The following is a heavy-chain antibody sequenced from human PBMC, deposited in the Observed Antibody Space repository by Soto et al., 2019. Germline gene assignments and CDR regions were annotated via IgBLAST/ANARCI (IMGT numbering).Heavy chain of an antibody. V-gene: IGHV1-69*13. D-gene: IGHD6-13*01. J-gene: IGHJ4*02. CDR1: GGTFSSYA. CDR3: ARGGSSWLQQEFDY. Sequence: GASVKVSCKASGGTFSSYAISWVRQAPGRGLEWMGGIIPIFGTANYAQKFQGRVTITADESTSTAYMELSSLRSEDTAVYYCARGGSSWLQQEFDYWGQGTLVTVSS. CDR2: IIPIFGTA.